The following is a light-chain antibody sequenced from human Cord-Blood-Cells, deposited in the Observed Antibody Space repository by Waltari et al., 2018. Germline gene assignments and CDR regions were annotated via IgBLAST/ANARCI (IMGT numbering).Light chain of an antibody. CDR3: QQSYSTPLT. V-gene: IGKV1-39*01. Sequence: DIQMTQSTSSLYASVGARVTITCRASQSISSYLNWYQQKPGKAPKLLIYAASSLQSGVPSRFSGSGAGTDFTLTISSLQPEDFATYYCQQSYSTPLTFGGGTKVEIK. J-gene: IGKJ4*01. CDR2: AAS. CDR1: QSISSY.